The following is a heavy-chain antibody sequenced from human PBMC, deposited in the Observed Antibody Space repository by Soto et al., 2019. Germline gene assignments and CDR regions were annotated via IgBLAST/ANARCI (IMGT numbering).Heavy chain of an antibody. J-gene: IGHJ4*02. CDR2: ISAYNGNT. CDR1: GXTFTSYG. D-gene: IGHD6-19*01. Sequence: QVQLVQSXAEVKKXGAXXXVSXXXSGXTFTSYGXXXVXQXPXXXLXXMGWISAYNGNTNYAQKLQGRVTMTTDTSTSTAXMEXRSXXXDXXAVYYCARDKAPDSSGWLSQHDHVFDYWGQGTLVTVSS. V-gene: IGHV1-18*01. CDR3: ARDKAPDSSGWLSQHDHVFDY.